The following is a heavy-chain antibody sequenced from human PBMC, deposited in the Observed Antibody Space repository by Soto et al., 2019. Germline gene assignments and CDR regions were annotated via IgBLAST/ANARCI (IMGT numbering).Heavy chain of an antibody. CDR3: VSEGGYRSSLV. J-gene: IGHJ6*03. D-gene: IGHD6-13*01. Sequence: ASVKVSCKASGHTFTSYDINWVRQAPGQGPEWMGWMNPNSGNTGYAHKFQGRFTMTRSTSINTAYMELSNLRSEDTAVYYCVSEGGYRSSLVWGKGTRVTVPS. CDR1: GHTFTSYD. CDR2: MNPNSGNT. V-gene: IGHV1-8*01.